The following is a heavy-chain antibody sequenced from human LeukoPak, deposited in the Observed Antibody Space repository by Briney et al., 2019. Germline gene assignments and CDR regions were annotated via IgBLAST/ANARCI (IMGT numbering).Heavy chain of an antibody. D-gene: IGHD3-22*01. CDR1: GFAFSTYT. J-gene: IGHJ4*02. Sequence: GGPLRLSCAAWGFAFSTYTMNWARQAQGKGLEWVASINSGGTTTHYAFSVKGRFTISRDNAQNVLYLQMNGLRGDDAAVYYCLRGDSRDFWGQGTLVTVSS. CDR2: INSGGTTT. V-gene: IGHV3-21*06. CDR3: LRGDSRDF.